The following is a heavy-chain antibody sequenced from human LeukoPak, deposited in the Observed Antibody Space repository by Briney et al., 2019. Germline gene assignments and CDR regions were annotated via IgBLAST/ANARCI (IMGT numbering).Heavy chain of an antibody. V-gene: IGHV1-2*02. CDR1: GYTSTGYF. J-gene: IGHJ5*02. CDR3: ARVYGSGSYYNH. CDR2: INPNSGGT. Sequence: ASVKVSCKASGYTSTGYFMHWVRQAPGQGLEWMGWINPNSGGTVYAQKFQGRVTMTRDTSITTAYMDLSSLRSDDTAVYYCARVYGSGSYYNHWGQGTLVTVSS. D-gene: IGHD3-10*01.